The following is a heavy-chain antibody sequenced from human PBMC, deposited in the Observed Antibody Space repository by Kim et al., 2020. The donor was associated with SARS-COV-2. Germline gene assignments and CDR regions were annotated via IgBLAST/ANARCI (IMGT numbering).Heavy chain of an antibody. CDR2: ITKSSATI. J-gene: IGHJ3*02. Sequence: GGSLRLSCATSGFTFSAYDMNWVRQAPGKGLEWLSFITKSSATIYYADSVQGRFTISRDNAKNSLYLQMNSLRDEDTALYYFVRDRMVGAFDIWGQGTM. CDR3: VRDRMVGAFDI. V-gene: IGHV3-48*02. CDR1: GFTFSAYD. D-gene: IGHD1-26*01.